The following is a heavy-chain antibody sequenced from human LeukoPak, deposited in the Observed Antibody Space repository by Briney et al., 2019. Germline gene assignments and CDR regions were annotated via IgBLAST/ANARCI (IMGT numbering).Heavy chain of an antibody. Sequence: PGGSLRLSCAASGFTFSSYWMSWVRQAPGKGVEWVANIKQDGSEKYYVDSVKGRFTISRDNAKNSLYLQMNSLRAEDTAVYYCARAGPLYYYYYMDVWGKGTTVTVSS. CDR3: ARAGPLYYYYYMDV. CDR1: GFTFSSYW. V-gene: IGHV3-7*01. D-gene: IGHD1-14*01. CDR2: IKQDGSEK. J-gene: IGHJ6*03.